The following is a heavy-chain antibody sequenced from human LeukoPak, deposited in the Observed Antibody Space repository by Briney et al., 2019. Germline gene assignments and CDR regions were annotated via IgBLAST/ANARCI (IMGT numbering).Heavy chain of an antibody. V-gene: IGHV1-69*02. J-gene: IGHJ4*02. D-gene: IGHD3-3*01. CDR3: ARGSWADQARPGTIFGVVFDY. CDR2: IIPILGIA. Sequence: SVKVSCKASGGTFSSYTISWVRQAPGQGLEWMGMIIPILGIANYAQKFQGRVTITVDKSTSTAYMELSSLRSEDTAVYYCARGSWADQARPGTIFGVVFDYWGRGTLVTVSS. CDR1: GGTFSSYT.